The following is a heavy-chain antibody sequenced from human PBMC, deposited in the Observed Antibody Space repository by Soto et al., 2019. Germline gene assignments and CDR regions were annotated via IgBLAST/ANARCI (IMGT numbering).Heavy chain of an antibody. Sequence: ASVKVSCKASGYTFTSYGISWVRQAPGQGLEWMGWISAYNGNTNYAQKLQGRVTMTTDTSTSTAYMELRSLRSGDTAVYYCARDLSYYDFWSGYYLGFYGYSEWFDPWGQGTLVTVSS. CDR2: ISAYNGNT. D-gene: IGHD3-3*01. CDR1: GYTFTSYG. J-gene: IGHJ5*02. CDR3: ARDLSYYDFWSGYYLGFYGYSEWFDP. V-gene: IGHV1-18*04.